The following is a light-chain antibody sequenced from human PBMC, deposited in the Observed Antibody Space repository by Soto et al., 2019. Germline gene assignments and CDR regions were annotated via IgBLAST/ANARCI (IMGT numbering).Light chain of an antibody. CDR3: GTWDSLSALYV. J-gene: IGLJ1*01. Sequence: QSALTQPPSVSAAPGQKVTISCSGSSSNIGNNYVSWYQQLPGTAPKLLIYENDKRPSGIPDRFSGSKSGTSATLGITGLQTGDDADYSCGTWDSLSALYVFATGNKVTVL. CDR1: SSNIGNNY. V-gene: IGLV1-51*02. CDR2: END.